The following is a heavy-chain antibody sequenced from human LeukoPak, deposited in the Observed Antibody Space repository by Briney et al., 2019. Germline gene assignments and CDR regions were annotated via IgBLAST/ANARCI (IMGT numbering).Heavy chain of an antibody. Sequence: ASVKVSCKASGYTFNENYIHWVRQAPGQGLEWMGSLNPINGDTKYAHPFNGRVTMTMDTSISTVYMELKTLTSDNTAVYYCARHDGYGSGRWDWFDPWGQGTLVTVSS. J-gene: IGHJ5*02. D-gene: IGHD3-10*01. CDR1: GYTFNENY. CDR3: ARHDGYGSGRWDWFDP. V-gene: IGHV1-2*07. CDR2: LNPINGDT.